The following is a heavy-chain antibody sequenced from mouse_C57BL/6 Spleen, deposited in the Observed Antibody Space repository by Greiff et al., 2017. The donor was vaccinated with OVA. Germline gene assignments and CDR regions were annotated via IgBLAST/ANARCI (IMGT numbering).Heavy chain of an antibody. Sequence: EVKLMESGGGLVKPGGSLKLSCAASGFTFRSYAMFWVCQTPEKRLEWVATISDGGSYTYYPDNVKGRFTISRDNAKNNLYLQMSHLKSEDTAMYYCARDGRLFDYWGQGTTLTVSS. CDR3: ARDGRLFDY. J-gene: IGHJ2*01. CDR2: ISDGGSYT. CDR1: GFTFRSYA. D-gene: IGHD1-1*01. V-gene: IGHV5-4*01.